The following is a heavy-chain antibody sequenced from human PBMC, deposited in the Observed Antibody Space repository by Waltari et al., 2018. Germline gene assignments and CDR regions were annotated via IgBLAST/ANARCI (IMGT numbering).Heavy chain of an antibody. D-gene: IGHD2-15*01. Sequence: QVQLQESGPGLVKPSETLSLTCAVSGDSVSNGFCWCWVRQPPGKGLEWIGQIHHSGRANYNPSLESRVTMSRDTSKNEISLKVTSATAADTAVYYCASDRGRGLYLDSWGQGTLVTVSP. J-gene: IGHJ4*02. CDR1: GDSVSNGFC. CDR3: ASDRGRGLYLDS. CDR2: IHHSGRA. V-gene: IGHV4-4*02.